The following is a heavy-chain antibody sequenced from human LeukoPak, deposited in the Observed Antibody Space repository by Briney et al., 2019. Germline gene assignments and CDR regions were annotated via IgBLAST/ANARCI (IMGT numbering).Heavy chain of an antibody. CDR3: ARVQRLSGYYSLGY. CDR2: IWYDGSNK. J-gene: IGHJ4*02. Sequence: GGSLRLSCAASGFTFSSYGMHWVRQAPGKGLEWVAVIWYDGSNKYYADSVKGRFTISRDNSKNTLYLQMNSLRVEDTAVYYCARVQRLSGYYSLGYWGQGTLVTVSS. D-gene: IGHD3-3*01. CDR1: GFTFSSYG. V-gene: IGHV3-33*01.